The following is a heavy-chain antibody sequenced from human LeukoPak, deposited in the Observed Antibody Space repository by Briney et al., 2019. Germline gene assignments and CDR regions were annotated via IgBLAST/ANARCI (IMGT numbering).Heavy chain of an antibody. CDR2: ISRSSSYI. D-gene: IGHD5-24*01. CDR1: GFTFSSYS. CDR3: ATSRPDGYNLLSGLDY. V-gene: IGHV3-21*01. J-gene: IGHJ4*02. Sequence: PGGSLRLSCAASGFTFSSYSMNWVRQAPGKGLEWVSSISRSSSYIYYADSVKGRFTISRHNAKNSLFLQMNSLRADDTAVYYCATSRPDGYNLLSGLDYWGQGTPVTVSS.